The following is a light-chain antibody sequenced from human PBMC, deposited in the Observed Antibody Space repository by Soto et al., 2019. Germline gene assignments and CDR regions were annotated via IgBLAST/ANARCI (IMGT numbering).Light chain of an antibody. J-gene: IGKJ1*01. CDR3: QQSVSSRT. V-gene: IGKV3-20*01. CDR1: QRHTSSY. CDR2: GVS. Sequence: EIVLTQSPGTLSLSPGERATLSCRASQRHTSSYLAWFQQKPGQAPRLLIYGVSSRATGIPDRFSGSGSGTDFTLTITRLEPEDFAVYYCQQSVSSRTFGQGTKVEIK.